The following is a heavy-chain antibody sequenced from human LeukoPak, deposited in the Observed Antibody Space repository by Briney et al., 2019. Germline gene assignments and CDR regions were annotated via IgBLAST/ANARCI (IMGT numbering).Heavy chain of an antibody. CDR1: GGSISSGDYY. Sequence: SETLSLTCTVSGGSISSGDYYWSWIRQPPGKGLEWIGYIYYSGSTYYNPSLKSRVTISVDTSKNQFSLKLSSVTAADTAVYYCARGDYSSSAFDHWGQGTLVTVSS. CDR3: ARGDYSSSAFDH. V-gene: IGHV4-30-4*01. D-gene: IGHD6-6*01. J-gene: IGHJ5*02. CDR2: IYYSGST.